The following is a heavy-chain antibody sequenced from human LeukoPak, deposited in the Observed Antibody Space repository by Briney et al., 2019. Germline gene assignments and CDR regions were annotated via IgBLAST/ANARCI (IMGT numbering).Heavy chain of an antibody. J-gene: IGHJ5*02. CDR3: ARGRRSSSWPYNWFDP. CDR2: INHSGST. Sequence: PGGSLRLSSAASGFTFSSYWMSWNRQPPGKWLEWIGEINHSGSTNYNPSLKSRVTISVDTSKNQFSLKLSSVTAADTAVYYCARGRRSSSWPYNWFDPWGQGTLVTVSS. D-gene: IGHD6-13*01. CDR1: GFTFSSYW. V-gene: IGHV4-34*01.